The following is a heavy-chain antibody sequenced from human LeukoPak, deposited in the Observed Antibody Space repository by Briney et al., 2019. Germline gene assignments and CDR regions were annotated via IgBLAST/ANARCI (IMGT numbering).Heavy chain of an antibody. CDR2: IKQDGSEK. Sequence: GGSLRLSCAASGFTFSSYWMGWVRQAPGKGLEWVANIKQDGSEKYYVDSVKGRFTISRDNSKNTLYLQMNSLRAEDTAVYYCAKLGGYSYGNTDYWGQGTLVTVSS. J-gene: IGHJ4*02. CDR1: GFTFSSYW. V-gene: IGHV3-7*01. D-gene: IGHD5-18*01. CDR3: AKLGGYSYGNTDY.